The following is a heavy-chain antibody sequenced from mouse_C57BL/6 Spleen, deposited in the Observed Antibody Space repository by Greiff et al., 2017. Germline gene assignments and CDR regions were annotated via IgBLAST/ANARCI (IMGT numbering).Heavy chain of an antibody. CDR1: GFTFSDYG. Sequence: DVMLVESGGGLVKPGGSLKLSCAASGFTFSDYGMHWVRQAPEKGLEWVAYISSGSSTIYYADTVKGRFTISRDNAKNTLFLQMTSLRSEDTAMYYCARDYYGSSYPYAMDYWGQGTSVTVSS. CDR3: ARDYYGSSYPYAMDY. CDR2: ISSGSSTI. V-gene: IGHV5-17*01. D-gene: IGHD1-1*01. J-gene: IGHJ4*01.